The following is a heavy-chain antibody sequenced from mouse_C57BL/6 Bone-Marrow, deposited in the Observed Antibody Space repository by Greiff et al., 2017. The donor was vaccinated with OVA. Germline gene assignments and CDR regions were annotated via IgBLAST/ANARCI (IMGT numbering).Heavy chain of an antibody. Sequence: VQLKESGPGLVKPSQSLSLTCSVTGYSITSGYYWYWIRQFPGNKLEWMGYISYDGSNNYNPSLKNRISITRDTSKNQFFLKLNSVTTEDTATYYCARGGLRRETWFAYWGQGTLVTVSA. J-gene: IGHJ3*01. V-gene: IGHV3-6*01. D-gene: IGHD2-4*01. CDR2: ISYDGSN. CDR3: ARGGLRRETWFAY. CDR1: GYSITSGYY.